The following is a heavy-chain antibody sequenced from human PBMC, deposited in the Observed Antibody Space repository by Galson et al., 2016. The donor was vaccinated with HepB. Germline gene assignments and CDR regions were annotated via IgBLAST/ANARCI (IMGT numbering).Heavy chain of an antibody. V-gene: IGHV1-69*13. CDR2: IIPMFDSP. CDR1: GGTFRKHI. Sequence: SVKVSCKASGGTFRKHILSWVRQAPGQGPEWMGGIIPMFDSPVYAQKFQERVTISADELKTTAYMELNSLRSDDTAAYYCARAKEGSSHYKDAMDVWGQGTMVTVSS. D-gene: IGHD5-18*01. CDR3: ARAKEGSSHYKDAMDV. J-gene: IGHJ3*01.